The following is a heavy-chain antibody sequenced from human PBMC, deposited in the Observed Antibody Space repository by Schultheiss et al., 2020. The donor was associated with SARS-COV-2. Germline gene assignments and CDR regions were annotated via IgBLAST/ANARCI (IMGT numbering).Heavy chain of an antibody. Sequence: GGSLRLSCAASGFTFDDYAMHWVRQAPGKGLEWVSGISWNSGSIGYADSVKGRFTISRDNAKNSLYLQMNSLRAEDTAFYYCAKGIYYSSSPYDYWGRGVLVTVSS. J-gene: IGHJ4*02. CDR3: AKGIYYSSSPYDY. D-gene: IGHD6-6*01. CDR2: ISWNSGSI. V-gene: IGHV3-9*01. CDR1: GFTFDDYA.